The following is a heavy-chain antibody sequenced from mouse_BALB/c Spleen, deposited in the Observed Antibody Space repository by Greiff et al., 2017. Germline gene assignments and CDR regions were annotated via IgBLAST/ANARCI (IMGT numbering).Heavy chain of an antibody. D-gene: IGHD1-2*01. CDR3: ARAYGGDAMDY. Sequence: EVKVVESGGGLVQPGGSLRLSCATSGFTFTDYYMSWVRQPPGKALEWLGFIRNKANGYTTEYSASVKGRFTISRDNSQSILYLQMNTLRAEDSATYYCARAYGGDAMDYWGQGTSVTVSS. CDR1: GFTFTDYY. V-gene: IGHV7-3*02. CDR2: IRNKANGYTT. J-gene: IGHJ4*01.